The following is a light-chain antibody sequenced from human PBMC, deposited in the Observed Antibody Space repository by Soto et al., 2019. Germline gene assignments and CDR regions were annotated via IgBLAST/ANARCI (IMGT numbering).Light chain of an antibody. CDR1: SSDVGYYNY. Sequence: QSAPTQPASVSGSPGQSITISCTGTSSDVGYYNYVSWYQQHPGKAPKLMIYDVRYRPSGVSDRFSGSKSGNTASLTLSGLQAEDEADYYCSSYTSSSTLVFGTGTKLTVL. J-gene: IGLJ1*01. CDR3: SSYTSSSTLV. CDR2: DVR. V-gene: IGLV2-14*03.